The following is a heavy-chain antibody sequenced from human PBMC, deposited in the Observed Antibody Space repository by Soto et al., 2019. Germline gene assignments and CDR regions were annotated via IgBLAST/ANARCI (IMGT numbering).Heavy chain of an antibody. CDR2: IIPIFGTA. Sequence: SVKVSCKASGGTFSSYAISWVRQAPGQGLEWMGGIIPIFGTANYAQKFQGRVTITADESTSTAYMELGSLRSEDTAVYYCARDSGGYDFWSGYQNYYYYYGMDVWGQGTTVTVSS. V-gene: IGHV1-69*13. CDR1: GGTFSSYA. CDR3: ARDSGGYDFWSGYQNYYYYYGMDV. D-gene: IGHD3-3*01. J-gene: IGHJ6*02.